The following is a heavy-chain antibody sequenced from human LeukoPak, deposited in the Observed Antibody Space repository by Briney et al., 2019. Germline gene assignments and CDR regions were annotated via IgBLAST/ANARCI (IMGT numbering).Heavy chain of an antibody. Sequence: GGSLRLSCAASGFTFSNYSVNWVRQAPGKRLEWVSYISSSSDSIYYADSVKGRFTISRDNAENSLYLQMNSLRDEDTAVYYCARAMRSGYDYWGQGTLVTVSS. CDR2: ISSSSDSI. CDR3: ARAMRSGYDY. V-gene: IGHV3-48*02. J-gene: IGHJ4*02. CDR1: GFTFSNYS. D-gene: IGHD5-12*01.